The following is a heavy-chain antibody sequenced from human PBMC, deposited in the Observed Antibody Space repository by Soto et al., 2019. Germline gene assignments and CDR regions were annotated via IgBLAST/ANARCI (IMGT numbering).Heavy chain of an antibody. CDR1: GGTFSSYT. J-gene: IGHJ3*02. CDR3: ARRTYNWNDEVGEDLDDAFDI. V-gene: IGHV1-69*02. CDR2: IIPILGIA. D-gene: IGHD1-1*01. Sequence: QVQLVQSGAEVKKPGSSVKVSCKASGGTFSSYTISWVRQAPGQGLEWIGRIIPILGIANYAQKFQGRVTITADKSTSTAYMELSSLRSEDTAVYYCARRTYNWNDEVGEDLDDAFDIWGQGTMVTVSS.